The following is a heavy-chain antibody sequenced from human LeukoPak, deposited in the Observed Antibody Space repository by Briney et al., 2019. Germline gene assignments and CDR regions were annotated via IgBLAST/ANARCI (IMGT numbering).Heavy chain of an antibody. V-gene: IGHV4-39*01. J-gene: IGHJ4*02. CDR1: GVSISSTGYY. CDR2: IYYGGST. CDR3: ERHIVSGSWSYLEDFDY. Sequence: SETLSLTYTVCGVSISSTGYYWGWIRQPPGKGLEWIGSIYYGGSTYYNPSLKSRLTISVDTSKNQVSLKLSSVTSADAAVYYCERHIVSGSWSYLEDFDYWGQGTLVTVSS. D-gene: IGHD3-10*01.